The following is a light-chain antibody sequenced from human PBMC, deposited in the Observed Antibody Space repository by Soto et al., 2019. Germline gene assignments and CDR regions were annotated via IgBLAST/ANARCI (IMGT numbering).Light chain of an antibody. CDR2: DAS. J-gene: IGKJ4*01. CDR3: QQYDNLPLT. CDR1: QDIKNY. Sequence: DIQMTHSPSSLSASVGERVTITCQASQDIKNYLNWYQQKPGKAPKLLIYDASDLETGVPSRFSGSGSGTDFTFTISSLQPEDIATYYCQQYDNLPLTFGGGTKVDIK. V-gene: IGKV1-33*01.